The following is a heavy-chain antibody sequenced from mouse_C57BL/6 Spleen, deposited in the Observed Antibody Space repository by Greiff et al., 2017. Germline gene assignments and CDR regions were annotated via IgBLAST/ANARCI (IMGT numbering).Heavy chain of an antibody. CDR2: INPNNGGT. CDR1: GYTFTDYN. J-gene: IGHJ1*03. V-gene: IGHV1-18*01. CDR3: ARYYSNSYWYFDV. Sequence: EVQLQQSGPELVKPGASVKIPCKASGYTFTDYNMDWVKQSHGKSLEWIGDINPNNGGTIYNQKFKGKATLTVDKSSSTAYMELRSLTSEDTAVYYGARYYSNSYWYFDVWGTGTTVTVAS. D-gene: IGHD2-5*01.